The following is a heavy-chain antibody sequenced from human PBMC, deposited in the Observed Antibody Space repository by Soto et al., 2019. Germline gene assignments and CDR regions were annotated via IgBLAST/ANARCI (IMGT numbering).Heavy chain of an antibody. D-gene: IGHD4-17*01. CDR1: GGSISSYY. J-gene: IGHJ5*02. V-gene: IGHV4-59*01. CDR2: IYYSGST. Sequence: PSETLSLTCTVSGGSISSYYWSWIRQPPGKGLEWIGYIYYSGSTNYNPSLKSRVTISVDTSKNQFSLKLSSVTAADTAVYYCARDRDYGDYGGWFDPWGQGTLVTVS. CDR3: ARDRDYGDYGGWFDP.